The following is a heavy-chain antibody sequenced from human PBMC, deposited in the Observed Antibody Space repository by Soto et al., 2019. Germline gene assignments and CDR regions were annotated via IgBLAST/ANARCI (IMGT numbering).Heavy chain of an antibody. CDR2: IKQDGSEK. D-gene: IGHD6-13*01. CDR1: GFTFSSYW. J-gene: IGHJ4*02. V-gene: IGHV3-7*01. CDR3: SSPNYSWYGDY. Sequence: GGSLRLSCAASGFTFSSYWMSWVRQAPGKGLEWVANIKQDGSEKYYVDSVKGRFTISRDNAKNSLYLQMNSLRAEDTAVYYCSSPNYSWYGDYWDQGTLVTVSS.